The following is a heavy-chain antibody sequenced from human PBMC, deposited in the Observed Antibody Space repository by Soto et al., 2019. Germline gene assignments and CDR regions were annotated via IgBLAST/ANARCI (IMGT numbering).Heavy chain of an antibody. CDR1: GGSISSHF. Sequence: QVQLQESGPGLVKPSETLSLTCTVSGGSISSHFWTWIRQPPGKGLESIGYIYYSGSTNYNPSLRSRVNITLDKSKSQFSLNLRSVTAADTAVYYCARTSHYYAMDVWGQGTTVIVYS. CDR3: ARTSHYYAMDV. CDR2: IYYSGST. J-gene: IGHJ6*02. V-gene: IGHV4-59*11.